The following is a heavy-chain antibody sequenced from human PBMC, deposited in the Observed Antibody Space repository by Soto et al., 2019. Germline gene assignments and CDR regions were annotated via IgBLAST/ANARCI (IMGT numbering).Heavy chain of an antibody. V-gene: IGHV3-43D*03. D-gene: IGHD6-6*01. Sequence: GGSLRLSCAASGFTFDDYAMHWVRQAPGKGLEWVSLISWDGGSTYYADSEKGRFTISRDNSKNSLYLQMNRLRAEDTALYDGAKDRDLRYSSSYDTNEGMDVWGQGTVVTVSS. J-gene: IGHJ6*02. CDR1: GFTFDDYA. CDR2: ISWDGGST. CDR3: AKDRDLRYSSSYDTNEGMDV.